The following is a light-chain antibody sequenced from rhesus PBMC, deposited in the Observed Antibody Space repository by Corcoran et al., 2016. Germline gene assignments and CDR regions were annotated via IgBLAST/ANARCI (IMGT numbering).Light chain of an antibody. J-gene: IGKJ2*01. CDR1: QSLVHSNGNTY. Sequence: DVVMTQSPLALPITPGQPASISCRSSQSLVHSNGNTYLSWFQQKPGQPPRLLNYKVSNRYSGVPDRVRGSGAGRDFTLKISRVEAEDVGVYYCMQYTHIPYSFGQGTKVEIK. CDR2: KVS. V-gene: IGKV2-65*01. CDR3: MQYTHIPYS.